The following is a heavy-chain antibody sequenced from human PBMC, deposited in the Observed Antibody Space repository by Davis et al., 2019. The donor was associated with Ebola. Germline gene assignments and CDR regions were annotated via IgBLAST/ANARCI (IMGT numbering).Heavy chain of an antibody. D-gene: IGHD3-16*01. V-gene: IGHV1-46*01. CDR3: ARDMGMIQETNWFDP. Sequence: ASVKVSCKASGYTLTRYYMHWVRQAPGQGLEWMGIINPSGGSTTYAQKFQGRVTMTTDTSTRTAYMELRSLRSDDTAVYYCARDMGMIQETNWFDPWGQGTLVTVSS. CDR2: INPSGGST. J-gene: IGHJ5*02. CDR1: GYTLTRYY.